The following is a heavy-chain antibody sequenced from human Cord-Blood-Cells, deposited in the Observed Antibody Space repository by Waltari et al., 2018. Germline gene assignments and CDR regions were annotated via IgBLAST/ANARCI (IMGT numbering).Heavy chain of an antibody. D-gene: IGHD7-27*01. V-gene: IGHV1-2*02. Sequence: QVQLVQSGAEVKKPGASVKVSCKASGYTFTGYYMHWVRQAPGQGLEWMGGINPNSGGTNDAQKFQGRVTMTRDTSISTAYMELSRLRSDDTAVYDCARGSGDTGYFDYWGQGTLVTVSS. J-gene: IGHJ4*02. CDR2: INPNSGGT. CDR1: GYTFTGYY. CDR3: ARGSGDTGYFDY.